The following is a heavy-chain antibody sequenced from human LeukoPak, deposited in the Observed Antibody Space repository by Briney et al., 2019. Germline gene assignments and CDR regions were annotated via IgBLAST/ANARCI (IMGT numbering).Heavy chain of an antibody. Sequence: GGSLRLSCVVSEFSASNYWMSWVRQAPGKGLEWVANIKQDGSQENYVDSVKGRFTISRDNSKNTLYLQMNSLRAEDTAVYYCARETTEYYFDYWGQGTLVTVSS. D-gene: IGHD4-17*01. V-gene: IGHV3-7*01. J-gene: IGHJ4*02. CDR1: EFSASNYW. CDR2: IKQDGSQE. CDR3: ARETTEYYFDY.